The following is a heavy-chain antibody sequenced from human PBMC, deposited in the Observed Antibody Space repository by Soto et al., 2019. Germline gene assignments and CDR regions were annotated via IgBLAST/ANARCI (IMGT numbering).Heavy chain of an antibody. CDR3: AIGSHRYGDYGVGY. CDR2: INHSGST. V-gene: IGHV4-34*01. CDR1: GGSFSGYY. D-gene: IGHD4-17*01. J-gene: IGHJ4*02. Sequence: SETLSLTCAVYGGSFSGYYWSWIRQPPGKGLEWIGEINHSGSTNYNPSLKSRVTISVDTSKNQFSLKLSSVTAADTAVYYCAIGSHRYGDYGVGYWGQGTLVTVSS.